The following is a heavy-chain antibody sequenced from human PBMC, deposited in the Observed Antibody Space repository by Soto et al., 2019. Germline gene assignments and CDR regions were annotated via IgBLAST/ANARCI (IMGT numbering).Heavy chain of an antibody. CDR3: ARDLGNNYGSFAY. CDR2: IYHSGST. CDR1: GGSFICYV. Sequence: SETLSLTCACFGGSFICYVESLVRQPPGRGLDWIGEIYHSGSTNYNPSLKSRVTISVDTSKNQFSLKLSSVTAADTAVYYCARDLGNNYGSFAYWGQGTLVTVS. J-gene: IGHJ4*02. D-gene: IGHD4-17*01. V-gene: IGHV4-34*01.